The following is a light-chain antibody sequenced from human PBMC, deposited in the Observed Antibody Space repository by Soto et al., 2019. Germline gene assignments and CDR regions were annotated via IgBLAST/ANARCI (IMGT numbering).Light chain of an antibody. CDR1: QSVSSSH. J-gene: IGKJ1*01. Sequence: EIVLTQSPGTLSLSTGERATLSCRASQSVSSSHLAWYQQKPGQAPRLLISGASSRATGIPDRFTGSGSGTDFTLTISSLEPEDFAVYYCQQRSNWPPAWTFGQGTKVDI. V-gene: IGKV3D-20*02. CDR2: GAS. CDR3: QQRSNWPPAWT.